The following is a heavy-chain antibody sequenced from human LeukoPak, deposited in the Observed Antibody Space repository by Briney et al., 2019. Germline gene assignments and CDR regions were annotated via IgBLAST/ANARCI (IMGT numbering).Heavy chain of an antibody. D-gene: IGHD3-10*01. J-gene: IGHJ4*02. V-gene: IGHV3-73*01. CDR1: GFTFSGSA. CDR2: IRSKTNNYAT. Sequence: GGSLKLSCAASGFTFSGSAMHWVRQASGKGLEWVGRIRSKTNNYATEYAVSVKGRFIISRDDSKNTVFLQMNSLTTEDTAVYYCARLRGEKASGDYWGQGTLVTVSS. CDR3: ARLRGEKASGDY.